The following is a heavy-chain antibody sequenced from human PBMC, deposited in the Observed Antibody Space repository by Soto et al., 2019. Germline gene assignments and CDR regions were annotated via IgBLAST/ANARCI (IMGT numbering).Heavy chain of an antibody. Sequence: PSDTLSLTCAVSGGSISSYYWSWIRQPPGKGLEWIGYIYYSGSPYNNPSLKSRVTISADTSKNQSSLKLTSVTAADTAVYYCARGSTTQKVDSWGQGTLVTVSS. V-gene: IGHV4-59*08. CDR1: GGSISSYY. CDR3: ARGSTTQKVDS. CDR2: IYYSGSP. D-gene: IGHD4-17*01. J-gene: IGHJ4*02.